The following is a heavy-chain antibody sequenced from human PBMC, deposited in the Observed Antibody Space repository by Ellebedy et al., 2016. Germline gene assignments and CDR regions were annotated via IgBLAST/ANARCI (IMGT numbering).Heavy chain of an antibody. CDR3: RQGHYADY. V-gene: IGHV3-23*01. J-gene: IGHJ4*02. Sequence: GESLKISXTASGLSFNTFFMTWIRRAPGKGLERVATISGAGYTTFFADSVKGRFTVSRDNSRNTVYLRMNNLRVEDTARYYCRQGHYADYWGQGTLVTVSS. CDR1: GLSFNTFF. CDR2: ISGAGYTT.